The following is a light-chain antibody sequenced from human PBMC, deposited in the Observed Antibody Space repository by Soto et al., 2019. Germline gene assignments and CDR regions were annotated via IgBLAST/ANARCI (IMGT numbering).Light chain of an antibody. V-gene: IGLV1-44*01. Sequence: QSALTEPPSASGTPGQRVTISCSGSSSNIGSNTVNWYQQLPGTAPKLLIYSNNQRPSGVPDRFSGSKSGTSASLAISGLXSEDEADYYCAAWDDSLNGYVFGTGTKVTLL. CDR3: AAWDDSLNGYV. J-gene: IGLJ1*01. CDR1: SSNIGSNT. CDR2: SNN.